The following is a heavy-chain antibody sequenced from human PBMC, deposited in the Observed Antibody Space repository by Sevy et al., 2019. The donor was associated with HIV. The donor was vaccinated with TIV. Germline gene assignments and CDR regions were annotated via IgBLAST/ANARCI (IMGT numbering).Heavy chain of an antibody. CDR2: ISYDGNNK. J-gene: IGHJ6*02. D-gene: IGHD6-13*01. V-gene: IGHV3-30-3*01. CDR1: GFTFSSYA. Sequence: GGSLRLSCAASGFTFSSYAMHWVRQAPGKGLEWVAVISYDGNNKYYADSVKGRFTISRDNSKNTLYLQMNSLRAEDTAVYYCARDKEIAAANIDYYYGMDVWGQGTTVTVSS. CDR3: ARDKEIAAANIDYYYGMDV.